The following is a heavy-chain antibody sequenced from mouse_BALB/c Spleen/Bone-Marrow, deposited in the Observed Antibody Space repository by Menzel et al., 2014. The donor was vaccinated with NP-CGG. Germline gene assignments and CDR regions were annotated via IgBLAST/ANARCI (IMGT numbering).Heavy chain of an antibody. CDR3: ARPRFAY. Sequence: EVNVVESGGGLVKPGGSLKLSCAASGFTFSSYAMPWVRQTPEKRLEWVATISSGGSYTYYPDSVKGRFTISRDNAKNTLYLQMSSLRSEDTAMYYCARPRFAYWGQGTLVTVSA. CDR1: GFTFSSYA. J-gene: IGHJ3*01. V-gene: IGHV5-9-3*01. CDR2: ISSGGSYT.